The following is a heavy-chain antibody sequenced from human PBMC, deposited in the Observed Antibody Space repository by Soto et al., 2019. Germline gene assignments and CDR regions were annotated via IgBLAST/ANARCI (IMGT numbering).Heavy chain of an antibody. V-gene: IGHV1-3*01. CDR1: GYTFTSYA. CDR2: INAGNGNT. D-gene: IGHD6-13*01. J-gene: IGHJ5*02. CDR3: ARGVSSSWYVLGNDWFDP. Sequence: SVEVSCKASGYTFTSYAMHWVRQAPGQRLEWMGWINAGNGNTKYSQKFQGRVTITRDTSASTAYMELSSLRSEDTAVYYCARGVSSSWYVLGNDWFDPWGQGTLVTVSS.